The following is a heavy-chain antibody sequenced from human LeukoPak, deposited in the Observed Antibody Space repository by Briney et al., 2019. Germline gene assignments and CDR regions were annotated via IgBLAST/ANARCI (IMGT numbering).Heavy chain of an antibody. CDR2: IHPNGFIT. V-gene: IGHV1-46*01. CDR3: ARTRSSSGYLDV. J-gene: IGHJ6*03. D-gene: IGHD3-10*01. Sequence: ASVKVSCKTFGFSFSTFYIHWLRRAPGQGLEWMGIIHPNGFITSYAQRFKGRVSMTRDPSTSTVYMELNSLIFDDTAVYHCARTRSSSGYLDVWGTGTTVTVSS. CDR1: GFSFSTFY.